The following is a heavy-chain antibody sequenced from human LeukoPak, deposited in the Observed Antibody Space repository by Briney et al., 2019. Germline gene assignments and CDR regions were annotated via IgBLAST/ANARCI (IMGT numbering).Heavy chain of an antibody. D-gene: IGHD5-12*01. CDR1: GFTFSSYS. J-gene: IGHJ4*02. CDR2: ISSSSSYI. V-gene: IGHV3-21*01. Sequence: GGSLRLSCAASGFTFSSYSMNWVRQAPGKGLEWVSYISSSSSYIYYADSVKGRFTVSRDNAKNSLYLQMNSLRAEDTAVYYCARDGSGYDPFDYWGQGTLVTVSS. CDR3: ARDGSGYDPFDY.